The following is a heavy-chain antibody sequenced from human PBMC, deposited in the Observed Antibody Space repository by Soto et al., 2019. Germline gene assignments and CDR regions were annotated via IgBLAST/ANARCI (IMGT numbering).Heavy chain of an antibody. D-gene: IGHD1-20*01. V-gene: IGHV4-39*01. CDR3: ARITGRHLDY. CDR1: SGSISVTNVF. Sequence: SETLSLTCTVSSGSISVTNVFWGWVRQPPGKGLEWIGNIDYSGTAYFSPSLATRVTFHVDTSKNQFSLTLYSVTAADTAVYYSARITGRHLDYWGQGILVTVSS. CDR2: IDYSGTA. J-gene: IGHJ4*02.